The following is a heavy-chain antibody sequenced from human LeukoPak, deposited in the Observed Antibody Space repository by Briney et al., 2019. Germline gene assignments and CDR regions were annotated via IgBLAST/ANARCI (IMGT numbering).Heavy chain of an antibody. D-gene: IGHD3-16*01. CDR2: MNPNSGNT. Sequence: ASVTVSFKASGYTFTDFDINWVRQAPGRGLEWMGWMNPNSGNTVYAQKFQGRVTMTRDTSINTARMELTSLNSEDTAVYYCARALDRSYYYVYLSWGEGTVISVSS. J-gene: IGHJ4*02. CDR3: ARALDRSYYYVYLS. V-gene: IGHV1-8*01. CDR1: GYTFTDFD.